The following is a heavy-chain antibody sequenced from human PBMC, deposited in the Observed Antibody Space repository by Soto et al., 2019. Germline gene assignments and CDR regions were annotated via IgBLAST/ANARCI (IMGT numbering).Heavy chain of an antibody. Sequence: EVELLESGGGLVQPGGSLRLSCVASGFTFKNYDMRWIRQAPGKGLEWVSGISGSGGVTYYADSVKGRFTISRDNSKNTLYQQMNSLRAEDTAIYYCAKNRQFRSYYESDGHYDNWGQGTLVTVS. D-gene: IGHD3-10*01. CDR1: GFTFKNYD. V-gene: IGHV3-23*01. J-gene: IGHJ4*02. CDR3: AKNRQFRSYYESDGHYDN. CDR2: ISGSGGVT.